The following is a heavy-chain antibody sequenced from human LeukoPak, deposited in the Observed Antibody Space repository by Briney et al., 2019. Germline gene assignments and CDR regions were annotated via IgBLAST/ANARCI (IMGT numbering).Heavy chain of an antibody. D-gene: IGHD1-26*01. CDR1: GYTFTSYA. Sequence: GASVNVSCKASGYTFTSYAMNWVRQAPGQGLEWMGWINTNTGNPTYAQGFTGRFVFSLDTSVSTAYLQISSLKAEDTAVYYCAREDLKWELREAGDAFDIWGQGTMVTVSS. V-gene: IGHV7-4-1*02. CDR3: AREDLKWELREAGDAFDI. CDR2: INTNTGNP. J-gene: IGHJ3*02.